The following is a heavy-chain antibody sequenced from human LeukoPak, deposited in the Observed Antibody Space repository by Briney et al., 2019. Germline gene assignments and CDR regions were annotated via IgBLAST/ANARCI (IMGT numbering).Heavy chain of an antibody. D-gene: IGHD5-12*01. CDR3: ARAGDIVATSDFDY. CDR2: ISYDGSNK. J-gene: IGHJ4*02. V-gene: IGHV3-30*04. CDR1: GFTFSSYA. Sequence: GGSLRLSCAASGFTFSSYAMSWVRQAPGKGLEWVAVISYDGSNKYYADSVKGRFTISRDNSKNTLYLQMNSLRAEDTAVYYCARAGDIVATSDFDYWGQGTLVTVSS.